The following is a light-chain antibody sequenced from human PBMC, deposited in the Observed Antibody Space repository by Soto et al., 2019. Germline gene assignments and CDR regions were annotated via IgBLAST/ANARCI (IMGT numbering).Light chain of an antibody. J-gene: IGKJ5*01. V-gene: IGKV1-33*01. CDR2: DAS. Sequence: DIQMTQSPSSLSASVGDRVTITCQASQDISNYLNWYQQKPGKAPKLLIYDASNVETGVPSRFSGRGSGTDFTFTISSLQPEDIATYYCQQYYKLPRSFGEGTRLEIK. CDR3: QQYYKLPRS. CDR1: QDISNY.